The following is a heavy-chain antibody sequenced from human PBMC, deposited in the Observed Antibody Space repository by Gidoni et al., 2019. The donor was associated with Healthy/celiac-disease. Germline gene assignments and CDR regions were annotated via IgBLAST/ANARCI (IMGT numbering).Heavy chain of an antibody. CDR1: GFTFSSYS. CDR2: ISSSSSTI. J-gene: IGHJ4*02. D-gene: IGHD5-12*01. V-gene: IGHV3-48*01. CDR3: AANYVDIVATYYFDY. Sequence: EVQLVESGGGLVQPGGSLRLSCAASGFTFSSYSMNWVRQAPGKGLEWVAYISSSSSTIYYADSVKGRFTISRVNAKNSLYLQMNSLRAEDTAVYYCAANYVDIVATYYFDYWGQGTLVTVSS.